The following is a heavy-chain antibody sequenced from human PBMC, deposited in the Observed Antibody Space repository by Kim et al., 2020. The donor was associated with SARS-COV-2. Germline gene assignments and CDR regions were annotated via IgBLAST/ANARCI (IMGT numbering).Heavy chain of an antibody. Sequence: ASVKVSCKASGYTFTSYDINWVRQATGQGLEWMGWMNPNSGNTGYAQKFQGRVTMTRNTSISTAYMELSSLRSEDTAVYYCARGSVPGGRIAAAGTNTQYNWFDPWGQGTLVTVSS. J-gene: IGHJ5*02. CDR1: GYTFTSYD. CDR2: MNPNSGNT. V-gene: IGHV1-8*01. CDR3: ARGSVPGGRIAAAGTNTQYNWFDP. D-gene: IGHD6-13*01.